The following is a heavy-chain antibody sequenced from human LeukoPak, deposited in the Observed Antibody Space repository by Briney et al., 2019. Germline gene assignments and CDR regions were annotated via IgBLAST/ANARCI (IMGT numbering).Heavy chain of an antibody. J-gene: IGHJ6*02. CDR2: ISSSSSYI. CDR1: GLTFSRYS. Sequence: GRSLRPSCAASGLTFSRYSMNSVRQAPRKGLDWVSSISSSSSYIYYADSVKGRFTISRDNAKNSLYLQMNSLRAEDTAVYYCARDIYDLWSGYFYYYYGMDVWGQGTTVTVS. V-gene: IGHV3-21*01. D-gene: IGHD3-3*01. CDR3: ARDIYDLWSGYFYYYYGMDV.